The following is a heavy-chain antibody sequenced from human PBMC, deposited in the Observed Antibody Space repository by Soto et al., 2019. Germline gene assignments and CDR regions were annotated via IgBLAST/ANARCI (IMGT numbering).Heavy chain of an antibody. J-gene: IGHJ4*02. CDR2: TKAKAYSYTT. CDR1: GITLSDHF. D-gene: IGHD3-10*01. V-gene: IGHV3-72*01. Sequence: EVQLVESGGGLVQPGGSLRLSCAASGITLSDHFIDWVRQAPGKGLDWVGRTKAKAYSYTTEYAASVKGRFTISRDDSENSVYLQMNSLKSEDTAVYYCASIRGGMGYWGQGTLVTVSP. CDR3: ASIRGGMGY.